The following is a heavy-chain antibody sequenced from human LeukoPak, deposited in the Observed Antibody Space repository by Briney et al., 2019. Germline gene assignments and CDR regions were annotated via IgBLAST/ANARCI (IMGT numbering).Heavy chain of an antibody. D-gene: IGHD2-2*01. CDR3: AKGSSTSCRTSAFDY. CDR1: GFTFSSYA. J-gene: IGHJ4*02. Sequence: PGGSLRLSCAASGFTFSSYAMSWVRQAPGRGLEWVSAISGSGGSTYYADSVKGRFTISRDNSKNTLYLQMNSLRAEDTAVYYCAKGSSTSCRTSAFDYWGQGTLVTVSS. V-gene: IGHV3-23*01. CDR2: ISGSGGST.